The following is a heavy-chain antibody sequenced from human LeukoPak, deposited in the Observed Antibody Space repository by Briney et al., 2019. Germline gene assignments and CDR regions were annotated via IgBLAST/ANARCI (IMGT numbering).Heavy chain of an antibody. CDR3: ARDYGSGRIYGMDV. V-gene: IGHV3-7*01. CDR1: GFTFSSYW. Sequence: GGSLRLSCAASGFTFSSYWMSWVRQAPGKGLEWVANIKQDGSEKYYVDSVKGRFTISRDNAKNSLYLQMNSLRAEDTAVYYCARDYGSGRIYGMDVWGQGTTVTVSS. CDR2: IKQDGSEK. D-gene: IGHD3-10*01. J-gene: IGHJ6*02.